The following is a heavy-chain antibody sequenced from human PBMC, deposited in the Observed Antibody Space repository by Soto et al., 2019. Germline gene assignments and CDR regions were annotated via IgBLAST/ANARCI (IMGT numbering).Heavy chain of an antibody. J-gene: IGHJ4*02. Sequence: EVQLVESGGGLVQPGGSLRLSCAASGFTVSSNYMRLVRQSHGQGLEWVSVIYSGGSTYYADSVKGRFTISRDNSKNTLYLQMNSLRAEDTAVYYCARDGTYGDYWDYWGQGTLVTVSS. CDR3: ARDGTYGDYWDY. CDR1: GFTVSSNY. V-gene: IGHV3-66*01. CDR2: IYSGGST. D-gene: IGHD4-17*01.